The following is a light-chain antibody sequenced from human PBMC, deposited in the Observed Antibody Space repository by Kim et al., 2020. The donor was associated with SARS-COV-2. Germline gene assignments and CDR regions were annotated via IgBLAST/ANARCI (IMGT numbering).Light chain of an antibody. Sequence: EIVLTQSPGTLSLSPGERATLSCRASQTISNNYLAWYQQKPGQSPRLLIYGASSRATGIPDRFSGSGSGTDFTLTISRLEPEDFAVYYCQQYDSAYTFSQATKLEI. CDR2: GAS. J-gene: IGKJ2*01. CDR1: QTISNNY. CDR3: QQYDSAYT. V-gene: IGKV3-20*01.